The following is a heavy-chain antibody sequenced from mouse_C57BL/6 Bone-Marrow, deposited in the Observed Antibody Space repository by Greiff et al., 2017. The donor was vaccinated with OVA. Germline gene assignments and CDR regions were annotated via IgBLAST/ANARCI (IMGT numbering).Heavy chain of an antibody. J-gene: IGHJ3*01. CDR2: IRNKANGYTT. CDR1: GFTFTDYY. CDR3: ARYTEDVPPFAY. Sequence: EVQVVESGGGLVQPGGSLSLSCAASGFTFTDYYMSWVRQPPGKALEWLGFIRNKANGYTTEYSASVKGRFTISRDNSQSILYLQMNALRAEDSATYYCARYTEDVPPFAYWGQGTLVTVSA. V-gene: IGHV7-3*01.